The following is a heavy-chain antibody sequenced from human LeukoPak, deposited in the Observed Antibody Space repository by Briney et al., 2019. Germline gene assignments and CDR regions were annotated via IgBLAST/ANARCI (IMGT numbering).Heavy chain of an antibody. CDR3: AKDPERWDYGDYVPNY. V-gene: IGHV3-66*02. CDR2: IYSGGST. D-gene: IGHD4-17*01. Sequence: GGSLRLSCAVSGFTVSSNYMSWVRQAPGKGLEWVSVIYSGGSTYYADSVKGRFTISRDNSKNTLYLQMNSLRAEDTAVYYCAKDPERWDYGDYVPNYWGQGTLVTVSS. CDR1: GFTVSSNY. J-gene: IGHJ4*02.